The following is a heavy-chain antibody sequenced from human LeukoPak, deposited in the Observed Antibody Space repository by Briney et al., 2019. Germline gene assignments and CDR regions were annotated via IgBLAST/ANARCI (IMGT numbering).Heavy chain of an antibody. J-gene: IGHJ4*02. Sequence: PSETLSLTCSVSGGAIGSDGYYWNWIRQHPGKGLEWIGYIYYSGSASYNPSLKSRVTISVDTSKNQFSLRLSSATAADTAVYYCARGRFYGFSGDSWGQGSLVTVSS. CDR3: ARGRFYGFSGDS. CDR1: GGAIGSDGYY. CDR2: IYYSGSA. D-gene: IGHD3-10*01. V-gene: IGHV4-31*03.